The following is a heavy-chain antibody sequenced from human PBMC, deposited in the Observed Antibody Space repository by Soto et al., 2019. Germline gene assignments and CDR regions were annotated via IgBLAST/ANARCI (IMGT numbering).Heavy chain of an antibody. CDR1: GGPISSSSYY. Sequence: SETLSLTCTVSGGPISSSSYYWGWIRQPPGKGLEWIGSIYYSGSTYYNPSLKSRVTISVDTSKNQFSLKLSSVTAADTAVYYCARRAQQKWWGVGYYYMFVWGEGTTVTV. CDR3: ARRAQQKWWGVGYYYMFV. V-gene: IGHV4-39*01. D-gene: IGHD2-15*01. CDR2: IYYSGST. J-gene: IGHJ6*03.